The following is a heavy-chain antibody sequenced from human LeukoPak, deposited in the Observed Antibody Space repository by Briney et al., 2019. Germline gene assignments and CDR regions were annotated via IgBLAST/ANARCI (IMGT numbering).Heavy chain of an antibody. CDR3: ARDTDDFWSGSYITVAFDY. D-gene: IGHD3-3*01. Sequence: GGSLRLSCAASGFTFSSYAMHWVRQAPGKGLEWVAVISYDGSNKYYADSVKGRFTISRDNSKNTLYLQMNTLRAEDTAVYYCARDTDDFWSGSYITVAFDYWGQGTLVTVSS. V-gene: IGHV3-30*04. CDR1: GFTFSSYA. CDR2: ISYDGSNK. J-gene: IGHJ4*02.